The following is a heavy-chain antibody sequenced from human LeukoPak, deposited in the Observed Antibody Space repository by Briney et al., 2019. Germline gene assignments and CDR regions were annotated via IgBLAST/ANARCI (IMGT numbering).Heavy chain of an antibody. V-gene: IGHV1-3*01. CDR2: INAGNGNI. CDR1: GYTSTNYA. D-gene: IGHD1-26*01. CDR3: ARGERGSTGPFDY. J-gene: IGHJ4*02. Sequence: ASVKVSCKTSGYTSTNYAIHWVRQAPGQRPEWMGWINAGNGNIKYSQMFRDRVTISRDTSASTVYLDLSSLTSEDTAVYYCARGERGSTGPFDYWGQGTLVTVSS.